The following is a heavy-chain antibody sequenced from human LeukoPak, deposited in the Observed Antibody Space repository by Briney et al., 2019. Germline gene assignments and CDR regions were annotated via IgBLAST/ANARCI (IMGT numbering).Heavy chain of an antibody. D-gene: IGHD6-19*01. CDR1: GYSISSRYY. J-gene: IGHJ1*01. V-gene: IGHV4-38-2*01. Sequence: SETLSLTCAVSGYSISSRYYWGWIRQPPGKGLEWIGNIHHSGSTYYNPSLKSRLTISLDTSKNQFSLNLSSVTAADTAVYYCARAYSNAWYSYFHHWGQGTLVTVSS. CDR2: IHHSGST. CDR3: ARAYSNAWYSYFHH.